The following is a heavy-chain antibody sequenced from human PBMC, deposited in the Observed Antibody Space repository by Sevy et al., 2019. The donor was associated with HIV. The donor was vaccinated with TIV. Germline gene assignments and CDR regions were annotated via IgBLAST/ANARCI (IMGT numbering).Heavy chain of an antibody. CDR3: TTDSFTGIVASGEG. Sequence: GGSLRLSCAASGFTFSNAWMSWVRQAPGKGLEWVGRIKSKTDGGTTDYAAPVKGRLTISRDDSKNTLYLQMNSLKTENTAVYYCTTDSFTGIVASGEGWGQGTLVTVSS. J-gene: IGHJ4*02. V-gene: IGHV3-15*01. CDR2: IKSKTDGGTT. CDR1: GFTFSNAW. D-gene: IGHD1-26*01.